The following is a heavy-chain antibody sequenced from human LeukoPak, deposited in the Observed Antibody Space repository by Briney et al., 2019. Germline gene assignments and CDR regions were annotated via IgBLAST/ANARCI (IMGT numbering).Heavy chain of an antibody. CDR1: GGSIGSYY. J-gene: IGHJ4*02. CDR2: IYYSGST. Sequence: SETLSLTCTVSGGSIGSYYWSWIRQPPGKGLEWIGYIYYSGSTNYNPSLKSRVTISVDTSKNQFSLKLSSVTAADTAVYYCARDIGSSDFDYWGRGTLVTVSS. CDR3: ARDIGSSDFDY. V-gene: IGHV4-59*01. D-gene: IGHD6-6*01.